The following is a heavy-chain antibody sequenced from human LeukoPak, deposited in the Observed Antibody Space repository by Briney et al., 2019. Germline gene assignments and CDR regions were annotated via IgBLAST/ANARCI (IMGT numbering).Heavy chain of an antibody. CDR3: VSGYEPTYYYYYMDV. CDR2: IYPGDSDT. CDR1: GFRFASYW. V-gene: IGHV5-51*01. D-gene: IGHD5-12*01. Sequence: GESLKISCKGSGFRFASYWIGWVRQMPGKGLEWMGTIYPGDSDTRYSPSFQGQVTISADKSISTASLQWSSLKASDTAMYYCVSGYEPTYYYYYMDVWGKGTTVTVSS. J-gene: IGHJ6*03.